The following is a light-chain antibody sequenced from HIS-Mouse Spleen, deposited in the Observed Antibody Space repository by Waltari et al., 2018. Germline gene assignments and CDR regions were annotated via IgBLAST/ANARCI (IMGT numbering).Light chain of an antibody. J-gene: IGKJ1*01. CDR2: DDS. Sequence: EIVLTQSPATLSLSPGERSTLSCRASQSVGSYLAWYQQKPGQAPRILHYDDSNRATGIPARFSGSGSRTDFTLTISSLGPEDFAVYYCQQRSNWPPPFGQGTKVEI. V-gene: IGKV3-11*01. CDR3: QQRSNWPPP. CDR1: QSVGSY.